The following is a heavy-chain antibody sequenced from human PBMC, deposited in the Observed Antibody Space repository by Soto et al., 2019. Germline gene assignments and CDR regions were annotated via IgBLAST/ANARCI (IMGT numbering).Heavy chain of an antibody. J-gene: IGHJ4*02. CDR3: ARDGPSGSYNLDY. CDR2: INPSDGST. CDR1: GYTFTNYH. V-gene: IGHV1-46*01. D-gene: IGHD1-26*01. Sequence: ASVKVSCKASGYTFTNYHIHWVRQAPGQGPEYMGIINPSDGSTTYPQKFQGRVTMTGDTSTSTAYMELSSLRSDDTAVYYCARDGPSGSYNLDYWGQGTLVTVSS.